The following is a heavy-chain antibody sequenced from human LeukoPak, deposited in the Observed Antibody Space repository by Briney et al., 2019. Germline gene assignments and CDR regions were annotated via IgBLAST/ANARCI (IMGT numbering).Heavy chain of an antibody. CDR2: ISYDGSNK. CDR1: GFTFSNYG. J-gene: IGHJ4*02. CDR3: AKAGNAYNWNPFDR. D-gene: IGHD1-20*01. Sequence: PGRSLRLFCGGSGFTFSNYGMHWLRQAPPKGLEGVALISYDGSNKYYADSVEGRFTISRENSKNTLYLQMNSLRAEDTAMYYCAKAGNAYNWNPFDRWGQGTLVTVSS. V-gene: IGHV3-30*18.